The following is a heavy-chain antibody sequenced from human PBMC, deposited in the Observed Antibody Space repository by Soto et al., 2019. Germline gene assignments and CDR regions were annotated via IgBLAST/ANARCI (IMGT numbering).Heavy chain of an antibody. Sequence: PSETLSLTCTVSGGSISSYYWSWIRQPPGKGLEWIGYIYYSGSTNYNPSLKSRVTISVDTSKNQFSLKLSSVTAADTAVYYCARDDSSSSTPFFDYWAQGTLVTVSS. J-gene: IGHJ4*02. CDR3: ARDDSSSSTPFFDY. CDR2: IYYSGST. D-gene: IGHD2-2*01. V-gene: IGHV4-59*01. CDR1: GGSISSYY.